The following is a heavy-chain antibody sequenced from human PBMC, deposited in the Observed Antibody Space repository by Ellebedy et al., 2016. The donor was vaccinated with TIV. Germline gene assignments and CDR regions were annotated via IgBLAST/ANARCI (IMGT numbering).Heavy chain of an antibody. V-gene: IGHV4-61*01. D-gene: IGHD4-17*01. J-gene: IGHJ4*02. CDR3: ARHGDFCADH. CDR1: GGSVRNDRDY. CDR2: VYYSGST. Sequence: GSLRLXCTVSGGSVRNDRDYWSWIRQPPGKGLEWIGYVYYSGSTNYNPSLKSRVTISLDTSKSQFSLKLSSVTAADTAIYYCARHGDFCADHWGQGTLVTVSS.